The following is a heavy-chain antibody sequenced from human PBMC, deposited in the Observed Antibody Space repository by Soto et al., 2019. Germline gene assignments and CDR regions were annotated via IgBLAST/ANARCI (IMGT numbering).Heavy chain of an antibody. J-gene: IGHJ4*02. CDR3: AREGDRGVIDY. V-gene: IGHV4-34*01. D-gene: IGHD3-10*01. CDR1: GGSFSGYY. Sequence: SETLSLTCAVYGGSFSGYYWSWIRQPPGKGLEWIGEINHSGSTNYNPSLKSRVTISVDTSKNQFSLKLSSVTAADTAVYYCAREGDRGVIDYWGQGTLVTVSS. CDR2: INHSGST.